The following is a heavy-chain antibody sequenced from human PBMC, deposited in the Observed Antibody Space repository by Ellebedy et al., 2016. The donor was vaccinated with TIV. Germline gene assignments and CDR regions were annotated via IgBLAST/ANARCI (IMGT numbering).Heavy chain of an antibody. J-gene: IGHJ5*02. D-gene: IGHD6-19*01. CDR1: GYTFTSYA. CDR3: ARDREGAVAGNFGWFDP. CDR2: INAGNGNT. V-gene: IGHV1-3*01. Sequence: ASVKVSXXASGYTFTSYAMHWVRQAPGQRLEWMGWINAGNGNTKYSQKFQGRVTITRDTSASTAYMELSSLRSEDTAVYYCARDREGAVAGNFGWFDPWGQGTLVTVSS.